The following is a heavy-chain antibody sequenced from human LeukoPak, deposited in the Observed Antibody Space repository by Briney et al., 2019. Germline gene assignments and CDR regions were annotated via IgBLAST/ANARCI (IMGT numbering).Heavy chain of an antibody. D-gene: IGHD3-3*01. CDR2: IISSGTTR. CDR1: TYMLSNYV. V-gene: IGHV3-23*01. J-gene: IGHJ4*02. Sequence: GGSLRLSCAASTYMLSNYVISCVRQAPGQGLEWLTAIISSGTTRYYAESVKGRFTISRDNSNNTVFLEMNSLRVEHTAVYYCAKSFTIWSSGSLDHWGQGTLVTVSS. CDR3: AKSFTIWSSGSLDH.